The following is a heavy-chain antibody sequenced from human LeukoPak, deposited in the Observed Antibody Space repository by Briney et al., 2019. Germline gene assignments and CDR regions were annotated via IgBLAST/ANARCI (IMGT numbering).Heavy chain of an antibody. D-gene: IGHD3-10*01. V-gene: IGHV1-46*01. J-gene: IGHJ4*02. CDR2: INPSGGST. CDR3: ARGNLGGSGSYIFDY. Sequence: GASVKVSCKASGYTFTSYYMHWVRQAPGQGLEWMGIINPSGGSTTYAQNFQGRVTMTRDTSTSTVYMELSSLRSEDTAVYYCARGNLGGSGSYIFDYWGQGTLVTVSS. CDR1: GYTFTSYY.